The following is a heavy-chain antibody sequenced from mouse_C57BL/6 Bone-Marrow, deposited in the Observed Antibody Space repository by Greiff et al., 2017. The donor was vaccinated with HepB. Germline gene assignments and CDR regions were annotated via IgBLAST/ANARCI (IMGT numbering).Heavy chain of an antibody. J-gene: IGHJ3*01. Sequence: VQVVESGAELAKPGASVKLSCKASGYTFTSYWMHWVKQRPGQGLEWIGYINPSSGYTKYNQKFKDKATLTADKSSSTAYMQLSSLTYEDSAVYYCAREGLYDGYPFAYWGQGTLVTVSA. D-gene: IGHD2-3*01. V-gene: IGHV1-7*01. CDR3: AREGLYDGYPFAY. CDR1: GYTFTSYW. CDR2: INPSSGYT.